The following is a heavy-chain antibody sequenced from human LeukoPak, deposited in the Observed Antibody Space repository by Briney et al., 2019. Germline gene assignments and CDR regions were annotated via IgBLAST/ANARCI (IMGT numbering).Heavy chain of an antibody. CDR2: IIPIFGTA. Sequence: SVKVSCKASGGTFSSYAISWVRQAPGQGLEWMGGIIPIFGTANYAQKFQGRVTITADESTSTAYMELSSLRSEDTAVYYCARDSRGYDQPSDYWGQGTLVTVSS. CDR1: GGTFSSYA. J-gene: IGHJ4*02. CDR3: ARDSRGYDQPSDY. D-gene: IGHD5-12*01. V-gene: IGHV1-69*13.